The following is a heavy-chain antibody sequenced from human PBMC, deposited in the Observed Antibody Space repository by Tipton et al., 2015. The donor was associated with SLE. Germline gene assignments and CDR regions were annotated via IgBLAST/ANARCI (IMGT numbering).Heavy chain of an antibody. CDR2: ISGSGGST. J-gene: IGHJ4*02. CDR3: AKRSYSSSWYLDY. D-gene: IGHD6-13*01. V-gene: IGHV3-23*01. Sequence: SLRLSCAASGFTVSSNYMSWVRQAPGKGLEWVSAISGSGGSTYYADSVKGRFTISRDNSKNTLYLQMNSLRAEDTAVYYCAKRSYSSSWYLDYWGQGTLVTVSS. CDR1: GFTVSSNY.